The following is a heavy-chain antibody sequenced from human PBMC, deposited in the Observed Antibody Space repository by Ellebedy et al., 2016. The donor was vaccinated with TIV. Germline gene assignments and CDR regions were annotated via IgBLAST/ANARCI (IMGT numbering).Heavy chain of an antibody. Sequence: AASVKVSCKASGYTFTSYGISWVRQAPGQGLEWMGWISAYNGNTNYAQKLQGRVTMTTDTSTSTAYMELRSLRSDDTAVYYCARDRSEQWLVLVSYYYYGMDVWGQGTTVTVSS. CDR2: ISAYNGNT. J-gene: IGHJ6*02. CDR3: ARDRSEQWLVLVSYYYYGMDV. D-gene: IGHD6-19*01. V-gene: IGHV1-18*01. CDR1: GYTFTSYG.